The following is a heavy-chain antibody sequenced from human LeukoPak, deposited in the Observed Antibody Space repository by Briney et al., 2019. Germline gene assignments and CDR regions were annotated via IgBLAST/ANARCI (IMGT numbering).Heavy chain of an antibody. CDR2: TRYDEDNK. V-gene: IGHV3-30*02. CDR1: GFTFSSYG. Sequence: PGGSLRLSCAASGFTFSSYGMHWVRQAPGKGLEGVAFTRYDEDNKYYADSVKGRFTISRDNSKNTLYLQMNSLRAEDTAVYYCAKDTSTIAVAGTCFDYWGQGILVTVSS. D-gene: IGHD6-19*01. J-gene: IGHJ4*02. CDR3: AKDTSTIAVAGTCFDY.